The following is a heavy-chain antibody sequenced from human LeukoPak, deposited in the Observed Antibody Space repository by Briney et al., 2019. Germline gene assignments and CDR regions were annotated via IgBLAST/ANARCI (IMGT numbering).Heavy chain of an antibody. Sequence: SETLSLTCTVSGGSISSYYWSWIRQPAGKGLEWIGRIYTSGSTNYNPPLKSRVTMSVDTSKNQFSLKLSSVTAADTAVYYCAREVVCSSTSCLAFDYWGQGTLVTVSS. CDR3: AREVVCSSTSCLAFDY. CDR2: IYTSGST. V-gene: IGHV4-4*07. D-gene: IGHD2-2*01. J-gene: IGHJ4*02. CDR1: GGSISSYY.